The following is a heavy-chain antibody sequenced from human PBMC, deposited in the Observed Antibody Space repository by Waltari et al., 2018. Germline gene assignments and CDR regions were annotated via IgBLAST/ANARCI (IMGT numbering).Heavy chain of an antibody. Sequence: QLQLQESGPGLVKPSETLSLTCSVPVVSLSSSSYYWSWIRQPPGKGLEWIGSIYYTGTTYYNPSLKSRLTISVDTSKNQFSLKLTSVTAADTAVYYCAKRIQQNGLDLWGQGTTVIVS. V-gene: IGHV4-39*01. J-gene: IGHJ6*02. CDR1: VVSLSSSSYY. CDR3: AKRIQQNGLDL. D-gene: IGHD1-1*01. CDR2: IYYTGTT.